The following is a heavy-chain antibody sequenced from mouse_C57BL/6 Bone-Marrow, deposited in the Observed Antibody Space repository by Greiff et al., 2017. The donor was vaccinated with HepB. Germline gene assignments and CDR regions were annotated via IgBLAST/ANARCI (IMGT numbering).Heavy chain of an antibody. CDR1: GYTFTSYW. J-gene: IGHJ3*01. V-gene: IGHV1-55*01. CDR3: ARKGAYYRAWFAY. D-gene: IGHD2-12*01. Sequence: QVQLKQPGAELVKPGASVKMSCKASGYTFTSYWITWVKQRPGQGLEWIGDIYPGSGSTNYNEKFKSKATLTVDTSSSTAYMQLSSLTSEDSAVYYCARKGAYYRAWFAYWGQGTLVTVSA. CDR2: IYPGSGST.